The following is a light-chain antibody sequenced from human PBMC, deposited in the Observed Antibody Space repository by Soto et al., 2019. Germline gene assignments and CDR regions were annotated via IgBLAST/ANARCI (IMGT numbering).Light chain of an antibody. V-gene: IGKV1-5*03. CDR1: QSISTW. CDR2: SSS. Sequence: QSTCTESVSGGDIFTITGRASQSISTWLAWYQQTPGKATKLLIYSSSNLESGVPSRFSSRGSTADFIPTNSRQPQDDAPTYYHQQYNTHWTFGQGTKVDIK. J-gene: IGKJ1*01. CDR3: QQYNTHWT.